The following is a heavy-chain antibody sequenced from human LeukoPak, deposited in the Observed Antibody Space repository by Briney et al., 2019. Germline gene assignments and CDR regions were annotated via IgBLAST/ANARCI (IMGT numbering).Heavy chain of an antibody. Sequence: PSETLSLTCTVSGGSISGHHWSWIRQPPGKGLEWIGYIHYTGSTNYNPSLKSRVTISLDTSMNQFSLQLASVTVADTAVYYCARQAHCTSTICNPFDYWGQGTLVTVSS. CDR2: IHYTGST. D-gene: IGHD2-2*01. CDR3: ARQAHCTSTICNPFDY. J-gene: IGHJ4*02. V-gene: IGHV4-59*08. CDR1: GGSISGHH.